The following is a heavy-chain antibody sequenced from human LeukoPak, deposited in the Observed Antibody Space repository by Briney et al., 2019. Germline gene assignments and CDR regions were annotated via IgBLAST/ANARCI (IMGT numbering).Heavy chain of an antibody. CDR2: IIPIFGTA. CDR3: ARNNYAGANWFDP. V-gene: IGHV1-69*05. CDR1: GGTFSSYA. D-gene: IGHD1-1*01. Sequence: SVKVSCKASGGTFSSYAISWVRQAPGQGLEWMGGIIPIFGTANYAQKFQGRVTITTDESTSTAYMELSSLRSEDTAVYYCARNNYAGANWFDPWGQGTLVTVSS. J-gene: IGHJ5*02.